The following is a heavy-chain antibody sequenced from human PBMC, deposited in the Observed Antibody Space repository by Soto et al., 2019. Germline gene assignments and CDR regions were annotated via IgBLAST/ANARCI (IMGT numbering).Heavy chain of an antibody. CDR1: GITFSNVW. CDR3: TTGRFSSSLYFDS. CDR2: IKSKTDGGTT. J-gene: IGHJ4*02. Sequence: EVQLVESGGGLVKPGGTLRVSCAASGITFSNVWMTWVRQAPGKGLEWVGRIKSKTDGGTTDYGAPVRGRFTISRDDSINTLHLQMNSLKTEDTAAYYCTTGRFSSSLYFDSWGQGTLVTVSS. V-gene: IGHV3-15*01. D-gene: IGHD6-6*01.